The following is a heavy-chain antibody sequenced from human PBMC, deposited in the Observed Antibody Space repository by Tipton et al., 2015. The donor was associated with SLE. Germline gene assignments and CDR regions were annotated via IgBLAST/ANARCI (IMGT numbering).Heavy chain of an antibody. V-gene: IGHV1-18*01. CDR2: ISTYNGNT. Sequence: QSGPEVKKPGASVKVSCKASGYTFTSYGISWVRQAPGQGLEWMGWISTYNGNTNYAQEFQGRVTMTTDTSTSTAYMELRSLRSDDTAVYHCTRAATAFGVGMGLYWYMDSWGNGTAVTVSS. CDR1: GYTFTSYG. J-gene: IGHJ6*03. CDR3: TRAATAFGVGMGLYWYMDS. D-gene: IGHD3-3*01.